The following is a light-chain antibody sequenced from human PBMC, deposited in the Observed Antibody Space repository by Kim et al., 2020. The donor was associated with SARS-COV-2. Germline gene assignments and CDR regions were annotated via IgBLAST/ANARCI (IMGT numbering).Light chain of an antibody. J-gene: IGLJ3*02. Sequence: QSALTQPASVSGSPGQSITISCTGTSSDVGAYNYISWYQQHPGKAPKLMIYGVSNRPSGVSYRFSGSKSGNTASLTISGLQAEDEADYYCGSFATTSWVFGGGTQLTVL. CDR3: GSFATTSWV. V-gene: IGLV2-14*03. CDR1: SSDVGAYNY. CDR2: GVS.